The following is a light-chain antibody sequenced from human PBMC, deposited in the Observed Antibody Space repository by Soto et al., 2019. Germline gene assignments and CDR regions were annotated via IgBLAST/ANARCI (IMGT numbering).Light chain of an antibody. J-gene: IGKJ1*01. CDR1: QGISTS. Sequence: DIQMTQSPSSLSASVGARVTISWHASQGISTSLNWYQQKPGKAPKXXSYAASSLQSGVPSRFSGSGSETDFTLTISSLQPDDFVTYYCQQYNTYPWTFGQGTKVDIK. V-gene: IGKV1-39*01. CDR2: AAS. CDR3: QQYNTYPWT.